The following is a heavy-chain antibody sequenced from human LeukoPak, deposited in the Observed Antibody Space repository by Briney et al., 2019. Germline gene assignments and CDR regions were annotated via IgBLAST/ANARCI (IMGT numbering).Heavy chain of an antibody. D-gene: IGHD3-3*01. Sequence: PGGSVTLSCAASGFTFSDYAMHWVRQAPGKGLEWVAVLSYGGTNKYYADSVKGRFTISRDNSKNTMFLQMNSLRAEDTAVYHCARDRSGYANDAFDFWGQGTMVTVSS. CDR2: LSYGGTNK. V-gene: IGHV3-30-3*01. CDR1: GFTFSDYA. CDR3: ARDRSGYANDAFDF. J-gene: IGHJ3*01.